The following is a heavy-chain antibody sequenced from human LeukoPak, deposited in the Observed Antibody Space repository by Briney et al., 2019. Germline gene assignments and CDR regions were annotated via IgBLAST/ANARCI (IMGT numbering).Heavy chain of an antibody. CDR3: ARETTGTTSSFDY. V-gene: IGHV4-59*01. D-gene: IGHD1-7*01. Sequence: SETLSLTCTVSGGSISSYYWSWIRQPPGKGLEWIGYIYHSGSTIYNPSLKSRVTISVDTSKNQFSLKLSSVTAADTAVYYCARETTGTTSSFDYWGQGTLVTVSS. CDR1: GGSISSYY. CDR2: IYHSGST. J-gene: IGHJ4*02.